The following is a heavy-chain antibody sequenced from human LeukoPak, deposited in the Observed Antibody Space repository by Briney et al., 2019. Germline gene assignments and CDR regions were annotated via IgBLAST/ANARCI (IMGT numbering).Heavy chain of an antibody. Sequence: ASVKVSCKASGYTFTSYGISWVRQAPGQGLEWMGWISAYNGNTNYAQKLQGRVTMTTDTSTSTAYMELRSLRSDDTAVYYCARYGSGLRACYYYYGMDVWGQGTTVTVSS. J-gene: IGHJ6*02. D-gene: IGHD3-10*01. CDR2: ISAYNGNT. CDR3: ARYGSGLRACYYYYGMDV. CDR1: GYTFTSYG. V-gene: IGHV1-18*01.